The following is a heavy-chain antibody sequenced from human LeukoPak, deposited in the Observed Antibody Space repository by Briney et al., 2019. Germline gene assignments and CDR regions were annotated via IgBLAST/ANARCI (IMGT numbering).Heavy chain of an antibody. V-gene: IGHV4-4*09. CDR3: ARDVGSGGGTFPTYHFDF. D-gene: IGHD3-10*01. CDR1: GGSVNSYY. Sequence: PSETLSLTCSVSGGSVNSYYWSWIRQPPGKGLGWIGYIYTTGRTNYNTSLKSRVTMSVDTSKNQFSLRLSSLTAADTAVYYCARDVGSGGGTFPTYHFDFWGQGTLVTVSS. J-gene: IGHJ4*02. CDR2: IYTTGRT.